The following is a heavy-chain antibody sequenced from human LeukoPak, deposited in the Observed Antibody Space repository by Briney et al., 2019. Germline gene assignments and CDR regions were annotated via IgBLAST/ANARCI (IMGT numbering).Heavy chain of an antibody. CDR2: INPSGGTT. D-gene: IGHD6-19*01. V-gene: IGHV1-46*01. J-gene: IGHJ4*02. CDR3: ARGRPGSGWSFDY. Sequence: ASVKVSCKTSGYTLTTYYMHWVRQPPGQGLEWMGIINPSGGTTNYAQKFQGRVTMTRDTSTTTLYMELSSLRSEDTAVYYCARGRPGSGWSFDYWGQGTLVTVSS. CDR1: GYTLTTYY.